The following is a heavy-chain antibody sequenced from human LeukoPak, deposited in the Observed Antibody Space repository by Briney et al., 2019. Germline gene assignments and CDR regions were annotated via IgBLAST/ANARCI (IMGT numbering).Heavy chain of an antibody. CDR1: GFTFSSYG. D-gene: IGHD6-13*01. V-gene: IGHV3-30*18. Sequence: PGGSLRLSCAASGFTFSSYGMHWVRQAPGKGLVWVAVISYDGSNKYYAVSVKGRFTISRDNSKNTLYLQMNSLRAEDTAVYYCAKDRRALYSIAAAGTFDYWGQGTLVTVSS. J-gene: IGHJ4*02. CDR2: ISYDGSNK. CDR3: AKDRRALYSIAAAGTFDY.